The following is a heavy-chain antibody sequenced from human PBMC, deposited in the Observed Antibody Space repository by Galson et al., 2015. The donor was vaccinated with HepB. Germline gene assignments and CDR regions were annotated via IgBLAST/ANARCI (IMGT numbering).Heavy chain of an antibody. D-gene: IGHD2-15*01. CDR2: ISSGSTYT. CDR1: GFTFSDYY. V-gene: IGHV3-11*05. CDR3: ARDPLHTDYSNFDY. J-gene: IGHJ4*02. Sequence: SLRLSCAASGFTFSDYYMSWIRQAPGKGLEWVSYISSGSTYTNYADSVKGRFTISRDNTKNSLYLQMNSLRADDTAVYYCARDPLHTDYSNFDYWGQGTLVTVSS.